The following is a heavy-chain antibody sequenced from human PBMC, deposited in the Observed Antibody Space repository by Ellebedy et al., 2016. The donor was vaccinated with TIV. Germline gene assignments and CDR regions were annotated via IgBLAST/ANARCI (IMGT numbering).Heavy chain of an antibody. J-gene: IGHJ4*02. CDR2: IHPSGTT. Sequence: MPGGSLRLSCAVYGGSFSGYYWSWIRQPPEKGLEWIGEIHPSGTTYYNPSLMSRVTISVDTSKNQCSLKLSSVTAADTAVYYCAGHKGYSSGWYYFDYWGQGTLVTVSS. D-gene: IGHD6-19*01. CDR1: GGSFSGYY. CDR3: AGHKGYSSGWYYFDY. V-gene: IGHV4-34*01.